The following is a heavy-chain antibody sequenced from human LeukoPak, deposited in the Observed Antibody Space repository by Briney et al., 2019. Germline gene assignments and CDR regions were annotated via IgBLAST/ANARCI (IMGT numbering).Heavy chain of an antibody. J-gene: IGHJ4*02. V-gene: IGHV4-39*07. D-gene: IGHD6-13*01. CDR2: IYYSGST. CDR1: GGSISSSSYY. CDR3: ARGRYSSSYIDY. Sequence: SETLSLTCTVSGGSISSSSYYWGWIRQPPGKGLEWIGSIYYSGSTYYYPSLKSRVTISLDTSKDQFSLNLSSVTAADTAVYYCARGRYSSSYIDYWGQGTLVTVSS.